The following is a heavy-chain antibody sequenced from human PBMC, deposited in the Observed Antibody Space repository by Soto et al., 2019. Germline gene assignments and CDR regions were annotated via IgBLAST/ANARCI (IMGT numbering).Heavy chain of an antibody. CDR1: GYPVTAYY. D-gene: IGHD3-3*01. J-gene: IGHJ3*02. V-gene: IGHV1-2*05. Sequence: QLHLVQSGAVVKKPGASVTVSCSASGYPVTAYYMHWVRQAPGRGLEWMGGINPATGAAKYTQTFPGRVTMTRDTATMTVFMELSGLTSEETVVFYGARGGGVGVAGSAAFDMWGQGTLVTVSS. CDR2: INPATGAA. CDR3: ARGGGVGVAGSAAFDM.